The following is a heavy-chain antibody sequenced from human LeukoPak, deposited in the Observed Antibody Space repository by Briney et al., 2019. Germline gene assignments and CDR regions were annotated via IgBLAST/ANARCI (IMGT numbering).Heavy chain of an antibody. D-gene: IGHD1-26*01. V-gene: IGHV3-30-3*01. CDR3: ARQVGGAADY. Sequence: GRSLRLSCAASGFTFSSYAMHWVRQAPGKGLEWVAVISYDGSNKYYADSVKGRFTISRDNAKNSLYLQMNSLRAEDTAVYYCARQVGGAADYWGQGTLVTVSS. CDR2: ISYDGSNK. J-gene: IGHJ4*02. CDR1: GFTFSSYA.